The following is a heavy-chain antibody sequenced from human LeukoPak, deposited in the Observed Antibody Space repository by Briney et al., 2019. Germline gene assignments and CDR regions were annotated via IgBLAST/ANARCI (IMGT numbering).Heavy chain of an antibody. CDR1: GFTFDDYD. V-gene: IGHV3-20*04. CDR2: IIWNGGST. Sequence: RTGRSLRLSCAASGFTFDDYDMSWVRQVPGRGLEWVSAIIWNGGSTGFADSVKGRFTISRDNAKNSLYLQMNSLRAEDTALYYCARVSYSGSYYLDYWGQGTLVTVSS. CDR3: ARVSYSGSYYLDY. J-gene: IGHJ4*02. D-gene: IGHD1-26*01.